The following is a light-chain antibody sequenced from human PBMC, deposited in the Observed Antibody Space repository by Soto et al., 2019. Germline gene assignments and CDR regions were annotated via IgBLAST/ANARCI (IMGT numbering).Light chain of an antibody. CDR2: GAS. Sequence: EIVMTQSPATLSVSPGERATLSCRASQSVSSNLAWYQQKPGQAPRLLIYGASTRATGIPARFSGXXXXXXXXXXISSLQSEDFAVYYCQQYNNWPPMYTFGQGTKLEXK. V-gene: IGKV3-15*01. CDR1: QSVSSN. J-gene: IGKJ2*01. CDR3: QQYNNWPPMYT.